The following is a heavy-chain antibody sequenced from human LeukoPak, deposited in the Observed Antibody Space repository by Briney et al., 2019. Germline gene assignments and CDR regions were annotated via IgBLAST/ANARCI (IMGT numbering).Heavy chain of an antibody. J-gene: IGHJ4*02. Sequence: ASVKVSCKASGYTFTGYYMHWVRQAPGQGLEWMGWINPNSGGTNHAQKFQGRVTMTRDTSISTAYMELSRPRSDDTAVYYCARVAATVTWVDYWGQGTLVTVSS. CDR1: GYTFTGYY. D-gene: IGHD4-17*01. CDR2: INPNSGGT. V-gene: IGHV1-2*02. CDR3: ARVAATVTWVDY.